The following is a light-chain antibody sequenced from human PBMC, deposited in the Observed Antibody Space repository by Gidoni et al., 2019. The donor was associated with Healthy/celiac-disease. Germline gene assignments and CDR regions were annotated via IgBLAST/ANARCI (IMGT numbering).Light chain of an antibody. CDR3: QQYGSSPPIT. CDR2: GAS. Sequence: DIVLTQSPGTLSLSPGERATLSCRASQSCSSSYLAWYQQKPGQAPRLLIYGASSRATGIPDRFSGSGSGTDFTLTISRLEPEDFAVYYCQQYGSSPPITFGPGTKVDIK. J-gene: IGKJ3*01. V-gene: IGKV3-20*01. CDR1: QSCSSSY.